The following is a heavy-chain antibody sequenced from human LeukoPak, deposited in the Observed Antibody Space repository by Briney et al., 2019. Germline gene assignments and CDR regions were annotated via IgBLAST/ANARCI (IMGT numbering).Heavy chain of an antibody. Sequence: GRSLRLSCAASGFTFSSFGMHWVRQAPGRGLEWVALILHDEKHYADSVKGRFTISRDNSKNTLYLQMDTLRAEDTAVYYCARYRSGGCYSGVDYWGQGTLVTVPS. J-gene: IGHJ4*02. CDR2: ILHDEK. V-gene: IGHV3-33*05. D-gene: IGHD2-15*01. CDR1: GFTFSSFG. CDR3: ARYRSGGCYSGVDY.